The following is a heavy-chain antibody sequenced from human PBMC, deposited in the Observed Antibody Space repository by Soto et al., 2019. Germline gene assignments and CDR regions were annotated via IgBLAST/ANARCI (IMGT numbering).Heavy chain of an antibody. Sequence: SETLSLTCTVSGGSISSGGYYWSWIRQHPGKGLEWIGYIYYSGSTYYNPSLKSRVTISVDTSKNQFSLKLSSVTAADTAVYYCAREPRDYYDSSGYSLPDYWGQGTLVTVSS. CDR2: IYYSGST. D-gene: IGHD3-22*01. CDR1: GGSISSGGYY. J-gene: IGHJ4*02. V-gene: IGHV4-31*03. CDR3: AREPRDYYDSSGYSLPDY.